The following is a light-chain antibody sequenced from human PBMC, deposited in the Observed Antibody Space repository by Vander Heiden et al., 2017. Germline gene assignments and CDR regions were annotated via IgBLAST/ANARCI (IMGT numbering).Light chain of an antibody. CDR1: SSDVGGYNY. V-gene: IGLV2-8*01. CDR3: SSYAGSNNVV. J-gene: IGLJ2*01. CDR2: EVS. Sequence: QSALTQPPSASGSPGQSVTISCTGTSSDVGGYNYVSWYQQHRGKAPKLMIYEVSKRPSGVPYRFSGSKSGNTASLTVSGLQAEDEADYYCSSYAGSNNVVFGGGTKLTVL.